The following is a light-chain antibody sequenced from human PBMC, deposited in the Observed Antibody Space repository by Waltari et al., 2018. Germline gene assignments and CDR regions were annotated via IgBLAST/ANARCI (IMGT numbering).Light chain of an antibody. CDR3: SSYTATRHYV. J-gene: IGLJ1*01. CDR2: DVS. Sequence: QSALTQPASVSGSPGQSITISCTGTSSDVGGYNFVSWYQQYPGKAPKPVIYDVSARPAGASDRFSGSKSGNTASLDISGLQPEDEADYYCSSYTATRHYVFGTGTKVTVL. V-gene: IGLV2-14*03. CDR1: SSDVGGYNF.